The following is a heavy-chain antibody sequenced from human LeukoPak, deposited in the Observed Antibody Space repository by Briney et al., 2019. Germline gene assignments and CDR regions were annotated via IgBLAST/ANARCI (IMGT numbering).Heavy chain of an antibody. V-gene: IGHV3-53*04. Sequence: GGSLRLSCAASGFTVSSNYMSWVRQAPGKGLEWVSVIYSGGSTYYADSVKGRFTISRHNSKNTLYLQMNSLRAEDTAVYYCATDPSLSLGNGEYNFPVDDWGQGTLVTVSS. CDR3: ATDPSLSLGNGEYNFPVDD. D-gene: IGHD1-1*01. CDR2: IYSGGST. CDR1: GFTVSSNY. J-gene: IGHJ4*03.